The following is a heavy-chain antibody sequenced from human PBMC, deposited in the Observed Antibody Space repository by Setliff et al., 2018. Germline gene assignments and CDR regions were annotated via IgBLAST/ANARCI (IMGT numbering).Heavy chain of an antibody. CDR1: GGTFSSYA. D-gene: IGHD1-1*01. Sequence: SVKVSCKASGGTFSSYAISWVRQAPGQGLEWMGGIIPIFGTANYAQKFQGRVTITADESTSTAYMELSSLRSDDTAVYYCARVYNPLYHNWFDPWGQGTLV. CDR3: ARVYNPLYHNWFDP. J-gene: IGHJ5*02. CDR2: IIPIFGTA. V-gene: IGHV1-69*13.